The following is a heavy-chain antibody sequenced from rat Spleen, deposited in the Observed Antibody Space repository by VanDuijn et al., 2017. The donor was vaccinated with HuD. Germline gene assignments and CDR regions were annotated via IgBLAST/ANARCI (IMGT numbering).Heavy chain of an antibody. V-gene: IGHV5-17*01. CDR2: ISYDGGRI. CDR1: GFTFSDYA. J-gene: IGHJ2*01. D-gene: IGHD1-6*01. Sequence: EVQLVESDGGLVQPGRSLKLSCAGSGFTFSDYAMAWVRQAPKKGLEWVATISYDGGRIFYRDSVKGRFTISRDNAKSSLYLQMDSLRSEDTATYYCARRHYGYTDYFDYWGQGVMVTVSS. CDR3: ARRHYGYTDYFDY.